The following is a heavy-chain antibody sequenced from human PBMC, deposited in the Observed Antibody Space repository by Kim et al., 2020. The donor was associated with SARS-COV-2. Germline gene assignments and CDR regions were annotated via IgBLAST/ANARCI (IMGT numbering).Heavy chain of an antibody. Sequence: GGSLRLSCAASGFTFSSYWMSWVRQAPGKGLEWVANIKQDGSEKYYVDSVKGRFTISRDNAKNSLYLQMNSLSAEDTAVYYCARAITAATMGVVDYWGQGTLVTVSS. J-gene: IGHJ4*02. V-gene: IGHV3-7*01. CDR3: ARAITAATMGVVDY. CDR2: IKQDGSEK. D-gene: IGHD3-10*01. CDR1: GFTFSSYW.